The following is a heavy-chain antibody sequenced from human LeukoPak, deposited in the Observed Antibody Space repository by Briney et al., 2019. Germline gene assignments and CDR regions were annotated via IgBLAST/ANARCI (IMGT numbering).Heavy chain of an antibody. Sequence: GGSLGLSCAASGFTFSRYSMNWVRQAPGKGLEWVPSISGSGGSTYYADSVKGRFTISRDNSKNTLYLQMNSLRAEDTAVYYCAKESQYYYGSGSYYLDYWGQGTLVTVSS. V-gene: IGHV3-23*01. CDR1: GFTFSRYS. CDR3: AKESQYYYGSGSYYLDY. CDR2: ISGSGGST. J-gene: IGHJ4*02. D-gene: IGHD3-10*01.